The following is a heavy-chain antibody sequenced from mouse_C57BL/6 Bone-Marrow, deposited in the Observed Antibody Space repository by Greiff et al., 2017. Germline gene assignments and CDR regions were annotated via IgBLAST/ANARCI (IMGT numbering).Heavy chain of an antibody. CDR2: IYPGDGDT. CDR3: ARDDYLFYAMDY. J-gene: IGHJ4*01. Sequence: VQLQQSGPELVKPGASVKISCKASGYAFSSSWMNWVKQRPGKGLEWIGRIYPGDGDTNYNGQFKGKATLTADKSSSTAYMQLSSLTSEDSAVYFCARDDYLFYAMDYWGQGTSVTVSS. D-gene: IGHD2-4*01. V-gene: IGHV1-82*01. CDR1: GYAFSSSW.